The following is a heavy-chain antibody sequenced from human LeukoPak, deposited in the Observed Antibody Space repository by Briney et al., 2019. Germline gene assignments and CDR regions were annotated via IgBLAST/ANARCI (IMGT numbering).Heavy chain of an antibody. V-gene: IGHV3-21*01. CDR3: ARDEDHYGKRHAFDI. CDR2: ISSGSSYI. Sequence: GGSLRLSCAASGFTFSNYRMNWVRQAPGKGLEWVSSISSGSSYIYYIDSVKGRFTISRDNAKNSLYLQMNSLRAEDTAVYYCARDEDHYGKRHAFDIWGQGTMVTVSS. D-gene: IGHD3-10*01. J-gene: IGHJ3*02. CDR1: GFTFSNYR.